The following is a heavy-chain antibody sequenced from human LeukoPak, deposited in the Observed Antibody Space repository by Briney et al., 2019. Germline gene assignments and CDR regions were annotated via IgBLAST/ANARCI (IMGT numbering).Heavy chain of an antibody. J-gene: IGHJ6*02. CDR1: GFTFSSYW. CDR3: ARGGGLDV. D-gene: IGHD3-16*01. V-gene: IGHV3-7*03. Sequence: GGSLRLSCAASGFTFSSYWMNWARQAPGKGPGWVASINHNGNVNYYVDSVKGRFTISRDNAKNSLYLQMSNLRAEDTAVYFCARGGGLDVWGQGATVTVSS. CDR2: INHNGNVN.